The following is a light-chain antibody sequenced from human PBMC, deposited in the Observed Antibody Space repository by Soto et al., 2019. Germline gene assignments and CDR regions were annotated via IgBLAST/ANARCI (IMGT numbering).Light chain of an antibody. CDR1: QSVSTS. Sequence: IVLTQSPVTLALSPGERAVLSCRASQSVSTSLAWYQHKPGQAPRLFIYDASKRAPGAPARFSGSGSGTDFTLTISSLEPEDFAVYYCQVRDVWPSFGQGT. CDR2: DAS. CDR3: QVRDVWPS. V-gene: IGKV3-11*01. J-gene: IGKJ1*01.